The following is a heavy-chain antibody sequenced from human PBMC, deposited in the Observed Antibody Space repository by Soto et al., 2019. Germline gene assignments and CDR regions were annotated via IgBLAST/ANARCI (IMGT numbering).Heavy chain of an antibody. Sequence: QVPLQESGPGLVKPSGTLSLTCAVSGGSLSSSNWWRWVRQPPGEGLEWIGEIYHSGSTNYNPSLKSRVTISVDKSKNHFSLKLSSVTAADTAVYYCARVSGSYYYGMDVWGQGTTVTVSS. J-gene: IGHJ6*02. CDR1: GGSLSSSNW. V-gene: IGHV4-4*02. D-gene: IGHD1-26*01. CDR2: IYHSGST. CDR3: ARVSGSYYYGMDV.